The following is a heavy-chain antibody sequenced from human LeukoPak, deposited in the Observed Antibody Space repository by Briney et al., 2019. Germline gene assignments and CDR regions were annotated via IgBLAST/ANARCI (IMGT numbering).Heavy chain of an antibody. J-gene: IGHJ4*02. CDR3: AKDGTGYSSGWWFDY. Sequence: PGGSLRLSCAASAFTFSSYGMHWVRQAPGKGLEWVAFIRYDGSNKYYADSVKGRFTISRDNSKNTLYLQMNSLKAEDTAVYYCAKDGTGYSSGWWFDYWGQGTLVTVSS. V-gene: IGHV3-30*02. D-gene: IGHD6-19*01. CDR2: IRYDGSNK. CDR1: AFTFSSYG.